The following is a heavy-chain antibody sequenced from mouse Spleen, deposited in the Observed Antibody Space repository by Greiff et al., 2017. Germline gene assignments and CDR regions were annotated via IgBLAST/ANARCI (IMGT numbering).Heavy chain of an antibody. V-gene: IGHV1-82*01. CDR1: GYAFSSSW. CDR3: ASSLLRPLAY. CDR2: IYPGDGDT. D-gene: IGHD1-2*01. J-gene: IGHJ3*01. Sequence: QVQLKESGPELVKPGASVKISCKASGYAFSSSWMNWVKQRPGKGLEWIGRIYPGDGDTNYNGKFKGKATLTADKSSSTAYMQLSSLTSEDSAVYFCASSLLRPLAYWGQGTLVTVSA.